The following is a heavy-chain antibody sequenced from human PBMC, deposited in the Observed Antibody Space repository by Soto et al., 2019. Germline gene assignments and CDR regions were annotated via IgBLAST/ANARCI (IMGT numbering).Heavy chain of an antibody. Sequence: PGESLKISCKGSGYSFTSYWISWVRQMPGKGLEWMGRIDPSDSYTNYSPSFQGHVTISADKSISTAYLQWSSLKASDTAMYYCARIAAARGRYYYYGMDVWGQGTTVTV. CDR3: ARIAAARGRYYYYGMDV. CDR1: GYSFTSYW. D-gene: IGHD6-13*01. V-gene: IGHV5-10-1*01. J-gene: IGHJ6*02. CDR2: IDPSDSYT.